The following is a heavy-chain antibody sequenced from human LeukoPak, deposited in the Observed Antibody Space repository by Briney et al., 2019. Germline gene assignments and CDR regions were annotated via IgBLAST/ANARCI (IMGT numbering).Heavy chain of an antibody. CDR3: ARDGDTHSYYGMDV. J-gene: IGHJ6*02. CDR2: IYYSGST. V-gene: IGHV4-59*01. Sequence: SETLSLTCTVSGGSISSYYWSWIRQPPGKGLEWIGYIYYSGSTNHNPSLESRVTISVDTSKKQLSLRLSSVTAADTAVYYCARDGDTHSYYGMDVWGQGTTVTVSS. CDR1: GGSISSYY. D-gene: IGHD3-10*01.